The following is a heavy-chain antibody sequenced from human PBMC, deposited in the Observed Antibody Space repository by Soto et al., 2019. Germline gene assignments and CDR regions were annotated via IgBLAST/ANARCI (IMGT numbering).Heavy chain of an antibody. Sequence: QVQLVQSGAEVKKPGASVKVSCKASGYTFTSYGISWVRQAPGQGLEWMGWVNLNSGGTNYAQKFQGRVTVTRDTSINTAYMELSRLTSDDTAVYYCSNDRGDSGWYQDNLDYWGQGTLVTVSS. CDR3: SNDRGDSGWYQDNLDY. CDR1: GYTFTSYG. V-gene: IGHV1-2*02. D-gene: IGHD6-19*01. CDR2: VNLNSGGT. J-gene: IGHJ4*02.